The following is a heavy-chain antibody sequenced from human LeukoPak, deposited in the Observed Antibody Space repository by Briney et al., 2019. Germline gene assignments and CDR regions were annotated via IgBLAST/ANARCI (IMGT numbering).Heavy chain of an antibody. CDR3: ARDKLWFGELLGY. J-gene: IGHJ4*02. V-gene: IGHV1-24*01. D-gene: IGHD3-10*01. Sequence: ASVKVSCKVSGYTLTELSMHWVRQAPGKGLEWMGGFDPEDGETIYAQKFQGRLTMTRDTSISTAYMELSRLRSDDTAVYYCARDKLWFGELLGYWGQGTLVTVSS. CDR1: GYTLTELS. CDR2: FDPEDGET.